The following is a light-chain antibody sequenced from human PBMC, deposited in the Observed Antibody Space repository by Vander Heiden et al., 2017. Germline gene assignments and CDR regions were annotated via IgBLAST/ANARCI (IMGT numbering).Light chain of an antibody. CDR1: SSDVGDYNY. J-gene: IGLJ1*01. CDR3: SSYASSNNYV. V-gene: IGLV2-8*01. Sequence: QSALTQPPSASGSPGPSVTISCTGTSSDVGDYNYVSWYQQHPGKAPRVIIYEVSKRPSGVPDRFSGSKSGNTASLTVSGLQVEDEADYYCSSYASSNNYVFGSGTKVTVL. CDR2: EVS.